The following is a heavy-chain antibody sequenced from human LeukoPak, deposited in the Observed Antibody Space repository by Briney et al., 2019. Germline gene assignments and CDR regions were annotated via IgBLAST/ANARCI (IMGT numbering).Heavy chain of an antibody. CDR1: GFTFSNYW. CDR2: IQQDGGQK. CDR3: ARASNPWLQLS. V-gene: IGHV3-7*05. D-gene: IGHD5-24*01. Sequence: GGSLRLSCAASGFTFSNYWMIWVRQAPGKGLEWVANIQQDGGQKRYADSVRGRFAVSRDNAQTSLYLHMNSLRAEDTAVYYCARASNPWLQLSWGQGTLVTVSS. J-gene: IGHJ4*02.